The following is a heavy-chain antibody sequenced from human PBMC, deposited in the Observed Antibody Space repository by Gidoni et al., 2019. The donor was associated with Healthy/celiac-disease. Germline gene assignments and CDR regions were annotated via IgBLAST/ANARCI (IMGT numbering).Heavy chain of an antibody. CDR3: ARYCAGDCSVLDAFDI. CDR1: GFTFSGYW. V-gene: IGHV3-74*01. D-gene: IGHD2-21*01. Sequence: EVQLVESGGGLVPPGGSLSLSGAASGFTFSGYWMHWVRQAPGKGLVWVSRINSDGSSTSYADSVKGRFTISRDNAKNTLYLQMNSLRAEDTAVYYCARYCAGDCSVLDAFDIWGQGTMVTVSS. J-gene: IGHJ3*02. CDR2: INSDGSST.